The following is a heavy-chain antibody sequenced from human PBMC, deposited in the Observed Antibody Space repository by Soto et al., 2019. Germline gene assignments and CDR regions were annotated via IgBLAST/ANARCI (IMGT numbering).Heavy chain of an antibody. J-gene: IGHJ4*02. Sequence: EAQLVESGGGLVQPGTSLRLSCAASGFTLHDYAMHWVRQAPVKGLEWVSGIYWNSDRIDYADSVKGRFTISSAHAKKPLYLQMNGLRAEDTGLYYCIKDISPGGLDYWGQGTLVIVSS. CDR1: GFTLHDYA. CDR2: IYWNSDRI. D-gene: IGHD3-16*01. CDR3: IKDISPGGLDY. V-gene: IGHV3-9*01.